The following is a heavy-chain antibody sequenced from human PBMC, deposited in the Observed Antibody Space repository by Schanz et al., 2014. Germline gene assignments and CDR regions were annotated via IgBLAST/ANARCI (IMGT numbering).Heavy chain of an antibody. J-gene: IGHJ4*02. CDR2: IYYSGST. Sequence: QVQLHESGPGLVKPSETLSLTCTVSGDSISNYYWTWIRQPPGKRLEWIGYIYYSGSTKYNPSLKSRVTMSVDTSKNQFSLRLSSVTAADTAVYYCARYTGAYFDYWGQGTLVTVSS. CDR3: ARYTGAYFDY. CDR1: GDSISNYY. V-gene: IGHV4-59*12. D-gene: IGHD1-26*01.